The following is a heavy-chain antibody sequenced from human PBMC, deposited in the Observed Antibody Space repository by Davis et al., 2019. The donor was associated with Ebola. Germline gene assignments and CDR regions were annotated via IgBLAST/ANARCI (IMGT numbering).Heavy chain of an antibody. Sequence: GESLKISCAASGFTFSSYAMHWLRQAPGKGLEWVAVISYDGSNKYYADSVKGRFTISRDNSKNTLYLQMNSLRAEDTAVYYCARGQPYGDYGMDVWGQGTTVTVSS. CDR1: GFTFSSYA. J-gene: IGHJ6*02. CDR3: ARGQPYGDYGMDV. D-gene: IGHD4-17*01. CDR2: ISYDGSNK. V-gene: IGHV3-30-3*01.